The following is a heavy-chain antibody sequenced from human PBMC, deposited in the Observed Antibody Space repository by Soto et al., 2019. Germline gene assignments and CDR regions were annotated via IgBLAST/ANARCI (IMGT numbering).Heavy chain of an antibody. CDR1: GGTFSSYA. D-gene: IGHD3-10*01. J-gene: IGHJ6*02. Sequence: ASVKVSCKASGGTFSSYAISWVRQAPGQGLEWMGGIIPIFGTANYAQKFQGRVTITADESTSTAYMELSSLRSEDTAVYYCARRVLWFGELFSYYYGMDVWGHGTTVTVSS. CDR3: ARRVLWFGELFSYYYGMDV. CDR2: IIPIFGTA. V-gene: IGHV1-69*13.